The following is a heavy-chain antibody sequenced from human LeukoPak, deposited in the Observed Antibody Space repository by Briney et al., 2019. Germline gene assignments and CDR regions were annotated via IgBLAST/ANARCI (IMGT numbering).Heavy chain of an antibody. V-gene: IGHV3-74*01. Sequence: PGGSLRLSCAASGFTFSSYSMNWVRQAPGMGLVWVSRLNSDGTTINYADSVKGRFTISRDNAKNTVYLQMSGLRDGDTALYFCVRGAGGPRNYVLDYWGQGALVSVSS. D-gene: IGHD3-10*02. J-gene: IGHJ4*02. CDR2: LNSDGTTI. CDR1: GFTFSSYS. CDR3: VRGAGGPRNYVLDY.